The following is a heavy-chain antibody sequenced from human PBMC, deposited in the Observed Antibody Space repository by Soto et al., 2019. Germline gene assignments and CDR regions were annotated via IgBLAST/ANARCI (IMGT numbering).Heavy chain of an antibody. CDR2: MNPNTGNT. CDR1: GFTFSTYD. J-gene: IGHJ4*02. D-gene: IGHD6-25*01. V-gene: IGHV1-8*01. Sequence: ASVDVPCKTSGFTFSTYDIIWVRQASGQGLEWMGWMNPNTGNTGYAQNFQGRVTMTRNTSISTAYMELSSLRSEDTAVYFCARRKERSGPHYFDYWGQGTLVTVSS. CDR3: ARRKERSGPHYFDY.